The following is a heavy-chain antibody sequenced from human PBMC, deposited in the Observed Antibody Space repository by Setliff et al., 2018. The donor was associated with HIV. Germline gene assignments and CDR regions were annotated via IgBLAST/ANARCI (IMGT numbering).Heavy chain of an antibody. V-gene: IGHV3-48*01. CDR3: ASCITGATFGYYMDV. CDR1: GFTFSSYS. D-gene: IGHD1-7*01. Sequence: PGGSLRLSCAASGFTFSSYSMNWVRQAPGKGLEWVSYISSSSSTIYYADSVKGRFTISRDNAKNSLYLQMNSLRAEDTAVYYCASCITGATFGYYMDVWGKGTTVTVSS. J-gene: IGHJ6*03. CDR2: ISSSSSTI.